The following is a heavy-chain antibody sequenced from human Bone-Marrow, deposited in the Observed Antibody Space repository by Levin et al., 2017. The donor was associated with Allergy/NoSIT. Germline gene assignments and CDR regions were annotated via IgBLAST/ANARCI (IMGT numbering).Heavy chain of an antibody. CDR3: ARIRGGSTSDGVVDI. D-gene: IGHD2-2*01. CDR2: IVRDYDK. CDR1: GFSLSSGAMC. J-gene: IGHJ3*02. Sequence: CTFSGFSLSSGAMCVSWIRQPPGKALEWLALIVRDYDKYYSTSLKTRLTISKDTSKNQVVLTMTNMDPGDTATYYCARIRGGSTSDGVVDIWGQGTMVTVSS. V-gene: IGHV2-70*01.